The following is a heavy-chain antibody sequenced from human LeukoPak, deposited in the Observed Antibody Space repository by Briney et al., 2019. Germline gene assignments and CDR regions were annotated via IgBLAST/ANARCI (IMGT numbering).Heavy chain of an antibody. J-gene: IGHJ3*02. CDR3: ARVKIVVVPAFKRNAFDI. Sequence: SETLSLTCAGYGGSFSGYYWSWIRQPPGKGLEWIGEINHSGSTNYNPSLKSRVTISVDTSKNQFSLKLSSVTAADTAVYYCARVKIVVVPAFKRNAFDIWGQGTMVTVSS. CDR2: INHSGST. V-gene: IGHV4-34*01. D-gene: IGHD2-2*01. CDR1: GGSFSGYY.